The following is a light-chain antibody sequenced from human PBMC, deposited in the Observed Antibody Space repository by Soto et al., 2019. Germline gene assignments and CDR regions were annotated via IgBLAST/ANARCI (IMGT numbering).Light chain of an antibody. J-gene: IGLJ1*01. Sequence: QSVLTQPPSVSGAPGQRVTISCTGSSSNIGAGYVVHWYQQLPGAAPKLLIFSDNNRPSGVPDRFSGSKSGTSASLAITGLRAEDEADYYCQSSDSSLNVFGTGTKVT. V-gene: IGLV1-40*01. CDR1: SSNIGAGYV. CDR3: QSSDSSLNV. CDR2: SDN.